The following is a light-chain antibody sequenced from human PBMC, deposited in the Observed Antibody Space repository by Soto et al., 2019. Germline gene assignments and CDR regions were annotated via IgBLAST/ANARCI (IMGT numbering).Light chain of an antibody. V-gene: IGLV2-11*01. CDR2: DVT. CDR1: SSDVGGYNY. J-gene: IGLJ3*02. Sequence: QSALTQPRSVSGSPGQSVTISCTGTSSDVGGYNYVSWYQQHPDKAPKLIIYDVTKRPSGVPDRFSGSKSGNTASLTISGLQAEDEADYYCCSYAGSYTYWVFGGGTKLTVL. CDR3: CSYAGSYTYWV.